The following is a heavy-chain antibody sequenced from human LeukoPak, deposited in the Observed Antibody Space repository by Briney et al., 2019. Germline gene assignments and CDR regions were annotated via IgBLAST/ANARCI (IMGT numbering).Heavy chain of an antibody. D-gene: IGHD3-3*01. CDR3: ARGDFWSGYYGGFDP. V-gene: IGHV1-69*05. J-gene: IGHJ5*02. CDR1: GGTFSSYA. CDR2: IIPIFGTA. Sequence: SVKVSCKASGGTFSSYAISWVRQAPGQGLEGMGGIIPIFGTANYAQKFQGRVTITTDESTSTAYMELSSLRSEDTAVYYCARGDFWSGYYGGFDPWGQGTLVTVSS.